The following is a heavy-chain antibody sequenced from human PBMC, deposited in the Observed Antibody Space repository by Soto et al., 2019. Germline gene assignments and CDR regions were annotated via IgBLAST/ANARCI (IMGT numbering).Heavy chain of an antibody. CDR2: IYSGGST. CDR1: GFTVSSNY. V-gene: IGHV3-53*01. D-gene: IGHD5-18*01. J-gene: IGHJ5*02. CDR3: ARDSPVEGYSYGSA. Sequence: EVQLVESGGGLIQPGGSLRLSCAASGFTVSSNYMSWVRQAPGKWLEWVSVIYSGGSTYYADSVKGRFTISRDNSKNTLYLQMNSLRAEDTAVYYCARDSPVEGYSYGSAWGQGTLVTVSS.